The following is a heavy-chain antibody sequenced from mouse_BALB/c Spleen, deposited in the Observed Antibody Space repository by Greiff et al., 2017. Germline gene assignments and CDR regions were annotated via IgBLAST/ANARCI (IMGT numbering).Heavy chain of an antibody. CDR3: ARIRPTVYYFDY. D-gene: IGHD1-1*01. CDR1: GYTFTSYY. CDR2: INPSNGGT. Sequence: QVQLKQSGAELVKPGASVKLSCKASGYTFTSYYMYWVKQRPGQGLEWIGEINPSNGGTNFNEKFKSKATLTVDKSSSTAYMQLSSLTSEDSAVYYCARIRPTVYYFDYWGQGTTLTVSS. J-gene: IGHJ2*01. V-gene: IGHV1S81*02.